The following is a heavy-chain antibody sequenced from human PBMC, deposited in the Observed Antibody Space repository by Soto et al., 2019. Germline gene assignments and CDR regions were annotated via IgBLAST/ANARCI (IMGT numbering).Heavy chain of an antibody. J-gene: IGHJ3*01. CDR1: GYTFTSDA. CDR3: ARAGAWGSNYDDAAVDA. D-gene: IGHD3-22*01. V-gene: IGHV1-3*01. Sequence: VHLVQSGAEVKKPGASVKVSCRASGYTFTSDAMHWVRQAPGQGLEWLGWINVGTGYTTFSQKFQGRVSITRVTYASTAYMELSSLRSEDTAIYYCARAGAWGSNYDDAAVDAGGQGTKVTVSS. CDR2: INVGTGYT.